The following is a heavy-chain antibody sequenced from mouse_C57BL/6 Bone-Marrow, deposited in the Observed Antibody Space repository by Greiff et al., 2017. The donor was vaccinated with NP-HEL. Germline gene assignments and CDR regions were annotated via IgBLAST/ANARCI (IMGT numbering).Heavy chain of an antibody. CDR1: GYTFTDYY. CDR2: INPYNGGT. CDR3: AREITGTGDY. D-gene: IGHD4-1*01. J-gene: IGHJ2*01. V-gene: IGHV1-19*01. Sequence: VQLQQSGPVLVKPGASVKMSCKASGYTFTDYYMNWVKQSHGKSLEWIGVINPYNGGTSYNQKFKGKATLTVDKSSSTAYMELNSLTSEDSAVYYCAREITGTGDYWGQGTTLTVSS.